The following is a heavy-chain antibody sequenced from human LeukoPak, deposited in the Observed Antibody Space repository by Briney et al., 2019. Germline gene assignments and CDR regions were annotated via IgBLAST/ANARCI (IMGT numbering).Heavy chain of an antibody. CDR1: GYSFSTYW. J-gene: IGHJ4*02. V-gene: IGHV5-51*01. D-gene: IGHD3-22*01. Sequence: GESLKISCKGSGYSFSTYWIAWVRQMPGKGLEWMGIIYPGDSETRHSPSFQGQVTISADKSIGTAYLQWSSLKASDTAMYYCARQPSSGYIDYWGPGTLVTVSS. CDR3: ARQPSSGYIDY. CDR2: IYPGDSET.